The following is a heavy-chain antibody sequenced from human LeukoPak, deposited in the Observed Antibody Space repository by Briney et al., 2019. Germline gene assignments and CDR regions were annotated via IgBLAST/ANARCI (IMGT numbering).Heavy chain of an antibody. Sequence: GGSLRLSCAASGFTFSGSAMHWVRQASGKGLEWVGRIRSKANSYATAYAASVKGRLTISRDDSKNTAYLQMNSLKTEDTAVYYCTRRVLGYCSGGSCYGDAFDIWGQGTMVTVSS. J-gene: IGHJ3*02. V-gene: IGHV3-73*01. CDR3: TRRVLGYCSGGSCYGDAFDI. CDR1: GFTFSGSA. D-gene: IGHD2-15*01. CDR2: IRSKANSYAT.